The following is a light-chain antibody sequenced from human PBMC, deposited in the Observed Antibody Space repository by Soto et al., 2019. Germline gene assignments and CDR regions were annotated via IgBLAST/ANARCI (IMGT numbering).Light chain of an antibody. CDR2: RSN. V-gene: IGLV1-47*01. CDR1: TSNIGSNS. Sequence: QSVLTQPPSASGTPGQSITISCSGSTSNIGSNSVIWYQHLPGTAPKLLIYRSNQRASGVPDRFSGSKSGTSASLAISGLRSEDEADYYCAAWDDSLSGQVFGGGTKLTVL. J-gene: IGLJ2*01. CDR3: AAWDDSLSGQV.